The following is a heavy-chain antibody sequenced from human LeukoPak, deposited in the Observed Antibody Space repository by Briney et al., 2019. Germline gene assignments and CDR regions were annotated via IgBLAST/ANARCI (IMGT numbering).Heavy chain of an antibody. CDR3: AKHLWRDSVSLGEGYYFGY. CDR2: ISGSDGRT. Sequence: GGSLRLSCAASGFTFSAYAMSWVRQAPGKGLEWVSVISGSDGRTNYADSVKGRFTISRDNSKNTLYLQMNSLRAEDTAVYYCAKHLWRDSVSLGEGYYFGYWGQGTLVTVSS. D-gene: IGHD3-10*01. V-gene: IGHV3-23*01. J-gene: IGHJ4*02. CDR1: GFTFSAYA.